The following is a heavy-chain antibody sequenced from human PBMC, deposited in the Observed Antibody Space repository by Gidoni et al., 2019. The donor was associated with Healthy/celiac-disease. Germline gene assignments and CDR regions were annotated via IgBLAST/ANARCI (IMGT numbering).Heavy chain of an antibody. J-gene: IGHJ4*02. CDR2: ISYDGSNK. D-gene: IGHD2-21*02. CDR3: AKGTASKYYFDY. Sequence: QVQQVESVGGVVKPGRSLRLSCSASGFTFSREGMHWVRQAPGKGLEWVAVISYDGSNKYYADSVKGRFTISRDNSKNTLYLQMNSLRAEDTAVYYCAKGTASKYYFDYWGQGTLVTVSS. CDR1: GFTFSREG. V-gene: IGHV3-30*18.